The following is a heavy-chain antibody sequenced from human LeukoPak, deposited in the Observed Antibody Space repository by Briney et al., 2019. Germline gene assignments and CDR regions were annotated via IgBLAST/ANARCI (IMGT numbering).Heavy chain of an antibody. CDR3: AKDLKYGGNSGFDY. CDR2: ISGSGGYT. CDR1: GFTFAGYA. V-gene: IGHV3-23*01. J-gene: IGHJ4*02. Sequence: PGGSLRLSWAASGFTFAGYAMSWVRQAPGKGLEWVSAISGSGGYTYYADSVKGRFTISRDNSKNTLYLQMNSLRAEDTAVYYCAKDLKYGGNSGFDYWGLGIPVTVSS. D-gene: IGHD4-23*01.